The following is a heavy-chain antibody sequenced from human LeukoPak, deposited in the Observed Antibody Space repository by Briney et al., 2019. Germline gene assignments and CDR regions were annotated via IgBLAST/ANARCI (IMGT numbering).Heavy chain of an antibody. CDR2: IYYSGST. J-gene: IGHJ4*02. CDR3: ARQLLWFGEPYYFDY. D-gene: IGHD3-10*01. V-gene: IGHV4-59*08. CDR1: GGSISSYY. Sequence: PSETLSLTCTVSGGSISSYYWSWIRQPPGKGLEWIGYIYYSGSTNYNPSLKSRVTMSVDTSKNQFSLKLSSVTAADTAVYYCARQLLWFGEPYYFDYWGQGTLVTVSS.